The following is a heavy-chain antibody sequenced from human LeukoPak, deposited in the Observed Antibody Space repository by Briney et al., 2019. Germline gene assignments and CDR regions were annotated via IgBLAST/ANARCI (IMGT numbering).Heavy chain of an antibody. J-gene: IGHJ6*02. D-gene: IGHD2-21*02. CDR3: ASPAHIVVVTAMDYYGMGV. CDR2: INPSGGST. CDR1: GYTFTSYY. V-gene: IGHV1-46*01. Sequence: ASVKVSCKASGYTFTSYYMHWVRQAPGQGLEWMGIINPSGGSTSYAQKFQGRVTMTRDTSTSTVYMELSSLRSEDTAVYYCASPAHIVVVTAMDYYGMGVWGQGTTVTVSS.